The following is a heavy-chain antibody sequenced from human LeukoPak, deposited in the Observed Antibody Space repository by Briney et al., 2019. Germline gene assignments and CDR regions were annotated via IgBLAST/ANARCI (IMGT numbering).Heavy chain of an antibody. CDR2: IYSGGST. CDR3: ARDYYDSSGYYYLDAFDI. J-gene: IGHJ3*02. Sequence: GGSLRLSCAASGFTVSSNYMSWVRQAPGKGLEWVSGIYSGGSTYYADSVKGRSTISRDNSKNTLYLQMNSLRAEDTAVYYCARDYYDSSGYYYLDAFDIWGQGTMVTVSS. CDR1: GFTVSSNY. V-gene: IGHV3-53*01. D-gene: IGHD3-22*01.